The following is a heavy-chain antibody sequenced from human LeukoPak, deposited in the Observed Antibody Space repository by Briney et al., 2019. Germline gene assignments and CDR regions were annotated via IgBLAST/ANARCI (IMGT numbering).Heavy chain of an antibody. Sequence: ASVKVSCKASGGTFSSYAISWVRQAPGQGLEWMGGIIPIFGTANYAQKFQGRVTITADESTSTAYMELSSLRSEDTAVYYCAIVKAVAGHRPYYYYSMDVWGQGTTVTVSS. J-gene: IGHJ6*02. CDR1: GGTFSSYA. CDR2: IIPIFGTA. V-gene: IGHV1-69*13. CDR3: AIVKAVAGHRPYYYYSMDV. D-gene: IGHD6-19*01.